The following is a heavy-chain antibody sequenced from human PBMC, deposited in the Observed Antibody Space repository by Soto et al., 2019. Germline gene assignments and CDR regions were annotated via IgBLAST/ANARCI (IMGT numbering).Heavy chain of an antibody. V-gene: IGHV1-69*13. J-gene: IGHJ4*02. D-gene: IGHD6-19*01. CDR3: ARSGLTPGSGWYYFDY. Sequence: SVKVSCKASGGTFSSYTISWVRQAPGQGLEWMGGIIPIFGTANYAQKFQGRVTITADESTSTAYMELSSLRSEDTAVYYCARSGLTPGSGWYYFDYWGQGTLVTVSS. CDR2: IIPIFGTA. CDR1: GGTFSSYT.